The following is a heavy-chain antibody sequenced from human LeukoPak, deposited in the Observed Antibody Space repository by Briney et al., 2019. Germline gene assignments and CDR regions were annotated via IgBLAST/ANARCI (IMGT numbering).Heavy chain of an antibody. CDR1: RGSISTYY. D-gene: IGHD2-2*01. J-gene: IGHJ6*02. CDR2: IYYTGTT. CDR3: ASFCSSTSCSNYYGMDV. V-gene: IGHV4-59*01. Sequence: SETLSLTCTVSRGSISTYYWNWIRQPPGKGLEWIGYIYYTGTTDYNPSLKSRVTMSVDTSKNQFSLKLSSVTTADTAVYYCASFCSSTSCSNYYGMDVWGQGTTVTVSS.